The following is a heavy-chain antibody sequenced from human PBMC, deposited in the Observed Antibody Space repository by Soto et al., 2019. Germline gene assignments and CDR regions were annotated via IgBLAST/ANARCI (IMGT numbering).Heavy chain of an antibody. CDR3: ATGYSHGLFDY. D-gene: IGHD5-18*01. V-gene: IGHV1-69*02. J-gene: IGHJ4*02. Sequence: QVQLVQSGAEVKKPGSSVKVSCKASGGTFSSYTISWVRQAPGQGLEWMGRIIPILGIANYAQKFQGRVTITADKYTSTAYMELSSLRYEDTAVYYCATGYSHGLFDYWGQGTLVTVSS. CDR1: GGTFSSYT. CDR2: IIPILGIA.